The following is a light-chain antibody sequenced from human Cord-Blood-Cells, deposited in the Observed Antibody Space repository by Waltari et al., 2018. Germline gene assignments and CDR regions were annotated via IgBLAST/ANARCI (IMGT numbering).Light chain of an antibody. J-gene: IGKJ4*01. V-gene: IGKV4-1*01. CDR1: QSVLYSANNKNY. CDR3: QQYYSTPLT. Sequence: DIVMTQSPASLAVSLGTSATINCTSSQSVLYSANNKNYLALYQQKPGQPPKLLSYWAYTRESGVPDRFSGSGSGTDFTLTISSLQAEDVAVYYCQQYYSTPLTFGGGTKVEIK. CDR2: WAY.